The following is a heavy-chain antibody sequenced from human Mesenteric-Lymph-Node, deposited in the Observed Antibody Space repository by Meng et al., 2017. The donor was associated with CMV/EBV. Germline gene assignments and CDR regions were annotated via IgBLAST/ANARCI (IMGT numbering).Heavy chain of an antibody. J-gene: IGHJ4*02. CDR3: ARDRGPQEPFDY. D-gene: IGHD3-10*01. Sequence: KASGRTFSSYAISLVRQAPGQGLEWMRGIIPIFGTANYAQKFQGRVTITTDESTSTAYMELSSLRSEDTAVYYCARDRGPQEPFDYWGQGTLVTVSS. CDR1: GRTFSSYA. CDR2: IIPIFGTA. V-gene: IGHV1-69*05.